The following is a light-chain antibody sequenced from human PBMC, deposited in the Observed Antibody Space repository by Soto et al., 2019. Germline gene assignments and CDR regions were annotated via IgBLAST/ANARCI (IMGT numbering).Light chain of an antibody. CDR1: QSVLHRSKRKNY. CDR3: QQYYSGRT. J-gene: IGKJ1*01. V-gene: IGKV4-1*01. Sequence: DIVMTQSPDSLAVSLGERTTINCRSSQSVLHRSKRKNYLAWYQQKAGQPPKLLISWASTRESGVPDRFSGSGSATDFTLTISSLQAEDVATYYCQQYYSGRTFGQGTKVEI. CDR2: WAS.